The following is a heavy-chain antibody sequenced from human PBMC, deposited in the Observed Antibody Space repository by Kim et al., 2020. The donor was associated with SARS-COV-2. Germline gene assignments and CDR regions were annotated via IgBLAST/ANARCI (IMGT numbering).Heavy chain of an antibody. Sequence: GGSLRLSCAASGFTVSSNYMSWVRQAPGKGLEWVSVIYSGGSTYYADSVKGRFTISRHNSKNTLYLQMNSLRAEDTAVYYCASRVGYGDYVSGYYGMDVWGQGTTVTVSS. CDR2: IYSGGST. CDR3: ASRVGYGDYVSGYYGMDV. CDR1: GFTVSSNY. J-gene: IGHJ6*02. D-gene: IGHD4-17*01. V-gene: IGHV3-53*04.